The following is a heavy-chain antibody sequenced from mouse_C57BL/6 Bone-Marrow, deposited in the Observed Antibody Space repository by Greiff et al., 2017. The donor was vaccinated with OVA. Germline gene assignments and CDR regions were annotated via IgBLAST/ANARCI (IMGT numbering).Heavy chain of an antibody. D-gene: IGHD2-3*01. CDR2: IYPRSGNT. Sequence: QVQLKQSGAELARPGASVKLSCKASGYTFTSYGISWVKQRTGQGLEWIGEIYPRSGNTYYNEKFKGKATLTADKSSSTAYMELRSLTSEDSAVYFCAKGHDGYRFAYWGQGTLVTVSA. J-gene: IGHJ3*01. V-gene: IGHV1-81*01. CDR1: GYTFTSYG. CDR3: AKGHDGYRFAY.